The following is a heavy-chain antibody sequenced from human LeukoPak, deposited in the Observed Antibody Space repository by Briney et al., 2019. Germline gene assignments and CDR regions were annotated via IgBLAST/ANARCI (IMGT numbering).Heavy chain of an antibody. CDR1: GGTFSSYA. D-gene: IGHD6-13*01. Sequence: SVTVSCKASGGTFSSYAISWVRQAPGQGLEWMGGIIPIFGTANYAQKFQGKVTITTDESTSTAYMELSSLRSEDTAVYYCARGPIAAAGTSWYYYYMDVWGKGTTVTVSS. CDR3: ARGPIAAAGTSWYYYYMDV. J-gene: IGHJ6*03. V-gene: IGHV1-69*05. CDR2: IIPIFGTA.